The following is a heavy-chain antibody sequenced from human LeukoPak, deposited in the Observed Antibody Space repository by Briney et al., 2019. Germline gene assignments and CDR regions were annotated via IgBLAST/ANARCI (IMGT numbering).Heavy chain of an antibody. CDR3: ARDQGGSYPFDY. CDR1: GFTFSSYA. D-gene: IGHD1-26*01. Sequence: GGSLRLSCAASGFTFSSYAMHWVRQAPGKGLEWVAVISYDGSNKYYADSVKGRFTISRDNSKNTLYLQMNSLRAEDTAVYYCARDQGGSYPFDYWGQGTLVTVSS. V-gene: IGHV3-30-3*01. CDR2: ISYDGSNK. J-gene: IGHJ4*02.